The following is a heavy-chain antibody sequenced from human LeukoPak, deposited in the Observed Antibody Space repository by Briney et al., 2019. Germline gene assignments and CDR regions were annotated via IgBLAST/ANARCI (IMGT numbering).Heavy chain of an antibody. V-gene: IGHV3-11*01. CDR1: GFTFSDYY. CDR3: AKKPSKTYNWFDP. J-gene: IGHJ5*02. Sequence: GGSLRLSCAASGFTFSDYYMSWIRQAPGKGLEWVSYISSSGSSIDYADSLKGRFTISRDNAKNSLYLQMNSLRAEDTAVYYCAKKPSKTYNWFDPWGQGTLVTVSS. CDR2: ISSSGSSI.